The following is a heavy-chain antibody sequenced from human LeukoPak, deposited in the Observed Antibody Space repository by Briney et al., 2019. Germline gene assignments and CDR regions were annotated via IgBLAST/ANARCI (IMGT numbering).Heavy chain of an antibody. J-gene: IGHJ4*02. Sequence: GESLKISCKGLGSTFSNYWLAWVRQMPGKGLGLVGIIYLGDSDTRYSPSFQGQVTISADKANNTAYLQWSSLKASDTAMYYCARPDGYSSAWLKTWGQGTLVTVSS. D-gene: IGHD6-19*01. V-gene: IGHV5-51*01. CDR1: GSTFSNYW. CDR2: IYLGDSDT. CDR3: ARPDGYSSAWLKT.